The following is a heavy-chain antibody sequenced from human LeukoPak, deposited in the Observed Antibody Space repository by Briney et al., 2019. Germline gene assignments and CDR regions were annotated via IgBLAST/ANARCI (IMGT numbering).Heavy chain of an antibody. V-gene: IGHV4-39*01. CDR2: VSFIGST. J-gene: IGHJ3*02. CDR1: GGSISSGGYY. D-gene: IGHD3-9*01. Sequence: SETLSLTCTVSGGSISSGGYYWSWIRQHPAKGLEWIGSVSFIGSTYYNPSLKSRVTISVHMSKNHFSLKLSSVTAADTAVYYCARHRRHYDILTGYYAGHFDIWGQGTMVTVSS. CDR3: ARHRRHYDILTGYYAGHFDI.